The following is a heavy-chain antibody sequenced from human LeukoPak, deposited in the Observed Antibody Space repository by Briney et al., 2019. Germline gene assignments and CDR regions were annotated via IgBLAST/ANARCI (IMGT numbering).Heavy chain of an antibody. D-gene: IGHD4-17*01. J-gene: IGHJ6*03. CDR2: ISPSGGST. Sequence: ASVKVSCKAFGYTFTSNYMHWVRQAPGQGPEWMGVISPSGGSTAYAQKFQGRVTITRNTSISTAYMELSSLRSEDTAVYYCARAEKPTVTKKGNYYYYYYMDVWGKGTTVTVSS. CDR1: GYTFTSNY. CDR3: ARAEKPTVTKKGNYYYYYYMDV. V-gene: IGHV1-46*01.